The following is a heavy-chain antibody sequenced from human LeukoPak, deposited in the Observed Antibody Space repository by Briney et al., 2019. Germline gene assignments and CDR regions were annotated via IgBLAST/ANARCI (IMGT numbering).Heavy chain of an antibody. V-gene: IGHV3-33*01. CDR2: IWYDGIDK. Sequence: PGGSLRLSCAASGFTFSTYAMHWVRQAPGKGLEWVAVIWYDGIDKYYADSVKGRFTISRDNSKNTLYLQMNSLRAEDTAVYYCARGGVRTFDYWGQGTLVTVSS. D-gene: IGHD3-10*01. CDR3: ARGGVRTFDY. CDR1: GFTFSTYA. J-gene: IGHJ4*02.